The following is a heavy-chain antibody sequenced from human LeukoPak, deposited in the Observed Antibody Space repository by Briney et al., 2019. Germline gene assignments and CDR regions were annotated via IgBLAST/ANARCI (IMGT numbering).Heavy chain of an antibody. J-gene: IGHJ4*02. CDR1: GFTVSSNY. CDR3: ARAPRLRFLGWLSFDY. D-gene: IGHD3-3*01. V-gene: IGHV3-53*01. Sequence: GGSLRLSCAASGFTVSSNYMSWVRQAPGKGLEWVSVIYSGGRTYYADSVKGRFTISRDNSKNTLYLQMNSLRAEDTAVYYCARAPRLRFLGWLSFDYWGQGTLVTVSS. CDR2: IYSGGRT.